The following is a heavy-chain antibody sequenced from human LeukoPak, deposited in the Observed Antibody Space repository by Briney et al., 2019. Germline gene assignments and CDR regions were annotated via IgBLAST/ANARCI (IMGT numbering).Heavy chain of an antibody. D-gene: IGHD3-3*01. CDR2: IRSKAYGGTT. CDR3: TRETTPYYDFWSGSGYYFDY. V-gene: IGHV3-49*04. J-gene: IGHJ4*02. CDR1: GFTFGDYA. Sequence: PGRSLRLSCTASGFTFGDYAMSWVRQAPGKGLEWVGIIRSKAYGGTTEYAASVKGRFTISRDDSKSIAYLQMNSLKTEDTAVYYCTRETTPYYDFWSGSGYYFDYWGQGTLVTVSS.